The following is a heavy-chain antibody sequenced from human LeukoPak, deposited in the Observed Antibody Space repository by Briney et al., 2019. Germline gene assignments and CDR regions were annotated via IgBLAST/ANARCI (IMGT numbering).Heavy chain of an antibody. D-gene: IGHD3-10*01. CDR3: ARHVSQLLWFGPTYYFDY. CDR1: GGSFSGYY. J-gene: IGHJ4*02. V-gene: IGHV4-34*01. Sequence: PSETLSLTCAVYGGSFSGYYWSWIRQPPGKGLEWIGEINHSGSTNYNPSLKSRVTISVDTSKNQFSLKLSSVTAADTAVYYCARHVSQLLWFGPTYYFDYWGQGTLVTVSS. CDR2: INHSGST.